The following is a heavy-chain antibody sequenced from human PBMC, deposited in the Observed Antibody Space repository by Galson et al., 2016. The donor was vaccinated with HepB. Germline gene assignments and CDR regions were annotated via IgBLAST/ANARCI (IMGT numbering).Heavy chain of an antibody. J-gene: IGHJ4*02. CDR2: ISYEGSHM. Sequence: SLRLSCAASGFTFSSHAMHWVRQAPGKGLEWVAVISYEGSHMYSADPVKGRFTLSRDNSNNTLYLQMNSLRPEDTALYYCAKDQAPFRFGDYHFDSWGQGTLVIVSS. CDR3: AKDQAPFRFGDYHFDS. V-gene: IGHV3-30*18. D-gene: IGHD3-10*01. CDR1: GFTFSSHA.